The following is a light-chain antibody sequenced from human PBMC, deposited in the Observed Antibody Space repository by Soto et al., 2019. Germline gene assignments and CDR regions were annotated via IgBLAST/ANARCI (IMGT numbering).Light chain of an antibody. V-gene: IGLV2-14*01. J-gene: IGLJ1*01. CDR3: SSYTSSSTQYV. CDR2: DVS. Sequence: QSALTQPASVSGSPGQSITISCTGTSSDVGGYNYVSWYQQHPGKAPKLMIYDVSNRPSGVSNRSSGSKSGNTASLTISGLQAEDEADYYCSSYTSSSTQYVFGTGTKVTVL. CDR1: SSDVGGYNY.